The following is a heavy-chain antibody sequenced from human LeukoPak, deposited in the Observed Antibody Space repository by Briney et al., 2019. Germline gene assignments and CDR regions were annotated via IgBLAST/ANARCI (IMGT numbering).Heavy chain of an antibody. V-gene: IGHV3-30*03. CDR3: ARDSGGSGNTLDY. CDR1: GFTFSSYG. J-gene: IGHJ4*02. CDR2: ISYDGSNK. Sequence: GRSLRLSCAASGFTFSSYGMHWVRQAPGKGLEWVAVISYDGSNKYYADSVKGRFTISRDNSKNTLYLQMNSLRAEDTAVYYCARDSGGSGNTLDYWGQGTLVTVSS. D-gene: IGHD3-10*01.